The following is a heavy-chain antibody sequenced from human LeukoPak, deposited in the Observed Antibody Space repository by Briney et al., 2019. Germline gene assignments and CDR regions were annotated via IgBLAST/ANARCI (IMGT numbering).Heavy chain of an antibody. CDR3: ARTDTAGRVGY. CDR2: IYTSGST. Sequence: PSETLSLTCTVSGGSISSYYWSWIRQPAGKGLEWIGRIYTSGSTNYNPSLKSRVTISVDKSKNQFSLKLSSVTAADTAVYYCARTDTAGRVGYWGQGILVTVSS. CDR1: GGSISSYY. D-gene: IGHD2-2*02. V-gene: IGHV4-4*07. J-gene: IGHJ4*02.